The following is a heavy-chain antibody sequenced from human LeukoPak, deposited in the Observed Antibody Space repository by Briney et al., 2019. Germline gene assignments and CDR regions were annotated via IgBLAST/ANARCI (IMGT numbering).Heavy chain of an antibody. D-gene: IGHD2-2*01. CDR3: AREDQLAGDAFDI. CDR2: IYHSGST. CDR1: GYSISSGYY. Sequence: PSETLSLTCTVSGYSISSGYYWGWIRQPPGKGLEWIGSIYHSGSTYYNPSLKSRVTISVDTSKNQFSLKLSSVTAADTAVYYCAREDQLAGDAFDIWGQGTMVTVSS. J-gene: IGHJ3*02. V-gene: IGHV4-38-2*02.